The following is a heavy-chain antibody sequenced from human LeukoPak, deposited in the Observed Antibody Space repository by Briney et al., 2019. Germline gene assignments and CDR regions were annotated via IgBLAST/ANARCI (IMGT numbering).Heavy chain of an antibody. CDR2: FDPEDGET. D-gene: IGHD5-18*01. V-gene: IGHV1-24*01. J-gene: IGHJ4*02. CDR1: GYTFTGYY. CDR3: ARDSYSYGKSIAPY. Sequence: GASVKVSCKASGYTFTGYYIHWVRQAPGKGLEWMGGFDPEDGETIYAQKFQGRVTMTEDTSTDTAYMELSSPRSEDTAVYYCARDSYSYGKSIAPYWGQGTLVTVSS.